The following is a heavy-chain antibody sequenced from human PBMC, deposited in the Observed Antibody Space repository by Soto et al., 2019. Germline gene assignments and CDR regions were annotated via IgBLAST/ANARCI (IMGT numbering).Heavy chain of an antibody. D-gene: IGHD3-16*01. Sequence: SLRLSCAASGFTFSSYSMNWVRQAPGKGLEWVSSISSSSSYIYYADSVKGRFTISRDNAKNSLYLQMNSLRAEDTAVYYCARGDYVPYGMDVWGQGTTVTVSS. CDR1: GFTFSSYS. CDR2: ISSSSSYI. J-gene: IGHJ6*02. CDR3: ARGDYVPYGMDV. V-gene: IGHV3-21*01.